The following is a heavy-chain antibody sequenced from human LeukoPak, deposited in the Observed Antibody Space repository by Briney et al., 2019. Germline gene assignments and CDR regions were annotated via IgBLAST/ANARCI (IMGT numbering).Heavy chain of an antibody. J-gene: IGHJ4*02. V-gene: IGHV5-51*01. CDR1: GYSFSIYW. Sequence: GESLKISCKGSGYSFSIYWIGWVRQMPGKGLEWMGIVYPGDSDTRYSPSFQGQVTISADKSITTAYLQWSSLKASDTAMYYCARLYGAVGRSSIDHWGQGTLVTVSS. CDR2: VYPGDSDT. CDR3: ARLYGAVGRSSIDH. D-gene: IGHD2/OR15-2a*01.